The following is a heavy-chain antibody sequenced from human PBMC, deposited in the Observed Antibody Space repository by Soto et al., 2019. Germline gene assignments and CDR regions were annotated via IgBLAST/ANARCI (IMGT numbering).Heavy chain of an antibody. V-gene: IGHV3-53*01. J-gene: IGHJ4*02. Sequence: EVQLVESGGGLIQPGGSLRLSCAASGFTVSNNYMSWVRQAPGKGLEWVSVIYGGGNTDYADSVKGRFTISRDNSKNTLYLQMNNLSAEDTAIYYCARARDGYNFLYEPTWGQGTLVTVSS. CDR1: GFTVSNNY. CDR2: IYGGGNT. CDR3: ARARDGYNFLYEPT. D-gene: IGHD1-1*01.